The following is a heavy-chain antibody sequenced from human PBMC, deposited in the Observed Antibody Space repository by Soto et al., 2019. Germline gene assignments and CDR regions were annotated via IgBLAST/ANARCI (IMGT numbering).Heavy chain of an antibody. J-gene: IGHJ4*02. V-gene: IGHV3-30*18. CDR3: AKDRRDGDFMHILVVDF. Sequence: QVQLVESGGGVVQPGGSLRLSCATFGFSLSSHAMHWVRQAPGKGLEWVALMSYDETKKYYADSVEGRFTISRDTSTNTLFLQMNNLRVEDTAVYYCAKDRRDGDFMHILVVDFWGQGALVTVSS. CDR2: MSYDETKK. D-gene: IGHD2-15*01. CDR1: GFSLSSHA.